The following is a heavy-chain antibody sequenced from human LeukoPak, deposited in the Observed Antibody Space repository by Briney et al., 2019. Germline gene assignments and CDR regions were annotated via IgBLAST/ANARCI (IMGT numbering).Heavy chain of an antibody. Sequence: PSGTLSLTCTVSGGSISSYYWSWIRQPPGKGLEWIGYIYYSGSTNYNPSLKSRVTISVDTSKNQSSLKLSSVTAADTAVYYCARLDTGDFDYWGQGTLVTVSS. D-gene: IGHD7-27*01. CDR2: IYYSGST. J-gene: IGHJ4*02. CDR1: GGSISSYY. CDR3: ARLDTGDFDY. V-gene: IGHV4-59*01.